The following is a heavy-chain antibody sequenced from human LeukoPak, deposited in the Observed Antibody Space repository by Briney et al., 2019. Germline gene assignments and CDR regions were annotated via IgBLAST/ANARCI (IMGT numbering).Heavy chain of an antibody. CDR1: GFTFSSYW. J-gene: IGHJ5*02. D-gene: IGHD3-16*02. V-gene: IGHV3-7*01. CDR2: IRQDGSQK. Sequence: PGGSLRLSCAASGFTFSSYWMSWVRQAPGKGLEWVATIRQDGSQKYYVDSVKGRFTISRDNSKNTLYLQMNSLRAEDTAVYYCARPLTRYYDYVWGSYLGHWGQGTLVTVSS. CDR3: ARPLTRYYDYVWGSYLGH.